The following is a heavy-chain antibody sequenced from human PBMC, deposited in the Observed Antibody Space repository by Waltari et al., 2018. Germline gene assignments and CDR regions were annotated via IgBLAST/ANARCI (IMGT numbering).Heavy chain of an antibody. V-gene: IGHV4-4*02. CDR1: GGSISSSNW. CDR2: IYHSGST. CDR3: ARRDYDFWSGYYRYFWFDP. D-gene: IGHD3-3*01. J-gene: IGHJ5*02. Sequence: QVQLQESGPGLVKPSGTLSLTCAVSGGSISSSNWWSWVRQPPGKGLEWIGEIYHSGSTNYNPSLKSRVTISVDKSKNQFSLKLSSVTAADTAVYYCARRDYDFWSGYYRYFWFDPWGQGTLVIVSS.